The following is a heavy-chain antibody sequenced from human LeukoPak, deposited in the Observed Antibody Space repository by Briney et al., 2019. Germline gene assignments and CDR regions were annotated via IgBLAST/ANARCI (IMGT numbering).Heavy chain of an antibody. CDR2: ISWSSGYI. CDR3: AKELVYCSRTSCYPKGFDY. CDR1: GFTFDDYA. Sequence: GRSLRLSCAASGFTFDDYAMNWVRQAPGKGLEWVSCISWSSGYIGYADSVKGRFTISRDNAKNSLYLQMNSLRAEDTALYYYAKELVYCSRTSCYPKGFDYWGQGTLVTVSS. J-gene: IGHJ4*02. D-gene: IGHD2-2*01. V-gene: IGHV3-9*01.